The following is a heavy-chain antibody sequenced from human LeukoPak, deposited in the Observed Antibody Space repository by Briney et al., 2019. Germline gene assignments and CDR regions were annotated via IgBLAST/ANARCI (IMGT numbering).Heavy chain of an antibody. D-gene: IGHD3-3*01. Sequence: PSETLSLTCAVYGGSFSGYYWSWIRQPPGKGLEWIGEINHSGSTNYNPSLKSRVTISVDTSKNQFSLKLSSVTAAGTAVYYCASTIPGFDYWGQGTLVTVSS. J-gene: IGHJ4*02. V-gene: IGHV4-34*01. CDR1: GGSFSGYY. CDR3: ASTIPGFDY. CDR2: INHSGST.